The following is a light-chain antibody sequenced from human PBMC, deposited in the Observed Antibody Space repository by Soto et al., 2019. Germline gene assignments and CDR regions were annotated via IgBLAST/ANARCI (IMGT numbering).Light chain of an antibody. CDR1: QSVSIN. CDR3: QHYNNWPPWS. CDR2: GAS. J-gene: IGKJ1*01. Sequence: EIVMTQSPATLSLSPGERATLSCRASQSVSINLAWYQQRPGQAPRLLIQGASTRATGVPARFSGSGSGTEFTLTISSLQSEDSAVYYCQHYNNWPPWSFGQGTKVELK. V-gene: IGKV3-15*01.